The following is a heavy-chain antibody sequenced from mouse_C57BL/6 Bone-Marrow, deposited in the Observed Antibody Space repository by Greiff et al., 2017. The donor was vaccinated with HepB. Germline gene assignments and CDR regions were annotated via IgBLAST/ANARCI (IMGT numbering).Heavy chain of an antibody. D-gene: IGHD2-4*01. Sequence: EVHLVESGGGLVKPGGSLKLSCAASGFTFSSYAMSWVRQTPEKRLEWVATISDGGSYTYYPDNVKGRFTISRDNAKNNLYLQMSHLKSEDTAMYYCARDPVFFYYDFAMDYWGQGTSVTVSS. J-gene: IGHJ4*01. V-gene: IGHV5-4*01. CDR3: ARDPVFFYYDFAMDY. CDR2: ISDGGSYT. CDR1: GFTFSSYA.